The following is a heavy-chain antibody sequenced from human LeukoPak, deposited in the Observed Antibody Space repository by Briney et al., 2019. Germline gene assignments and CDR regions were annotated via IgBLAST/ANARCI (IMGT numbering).Heavy chain of an antibody. Sequence: SETLSLTCTVSGGSISSYYWSWIRQPPGKGLEWIGYIYYSGSTNYNPSLKSRVTISVDTSKNQFSLKLSSVNAADTAVYYCARGLRRGYEAYGMDVWGRGTTVSVSS. CDR2: IYYSGST. D-gene: IGHD5-12*01. CDR1: GGSISSYY. CDR3: ARGLRRGYEAYGMDV. J-gene: IGHJ6*02. V-gene: IGHV4-59*01.